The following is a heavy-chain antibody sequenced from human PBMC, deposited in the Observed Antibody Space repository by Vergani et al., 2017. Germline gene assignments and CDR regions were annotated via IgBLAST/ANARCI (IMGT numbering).Heavy chain of an antibody. J-gene: IGHJ4*02. CDR3: AKAKNVVVVAATLLFDY. V-gene: IGHV3-74*01. CDR2: INSDGSST. D-gene: IGHD2-15*01. CDR1: GFTFSSYW. Sequence: EVQLVESGGGLVQPGGSLRLSCAASGFTFSSYWMHWVRQAPGKGLVWVSRINSDGSSTSYADSVKGRFTISRDNAKNTLYLQMNSLRAEDTAVYYCAKAKNVVVVAATLLFDYWGQGTLVTVSS.